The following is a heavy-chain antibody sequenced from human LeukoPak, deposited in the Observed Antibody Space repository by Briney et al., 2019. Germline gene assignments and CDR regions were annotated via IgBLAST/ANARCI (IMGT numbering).Heavy chain of an antibody. CDR3: ARDGYSFGHDFDY. CDR2: IKSDGSST. CDR1: GFTFSSYS. J-gene: IGHJ4*02. Sequence: GGSLRLSCAASGFTFSSYSMHWVRHTPGKGLGWVSRIKSDGSSTSYADSVKGRFTISRDNAKNTLYLQMNSLRAEDTAVYYCARDGYSFGHDFDYWGQGTLVSVS. D-gene: IGHD5-18*01. V-gene: IGHV3-74*01.